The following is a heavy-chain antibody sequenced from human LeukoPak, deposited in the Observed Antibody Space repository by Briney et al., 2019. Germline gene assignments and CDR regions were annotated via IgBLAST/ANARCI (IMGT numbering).Heavy chain of an antibody. CDR1: GGSFSGYY. CDR3: ARDIGAGSTSFIPADY. D-gene: IGHD2-2*01. Sequence: SETLSLTCAVYGGSFSGYYWSWIRQPPGKGLEWIGRIYTSGSTNYNPSLKSRVTMSVDTSKNQFSLKLSSVTAADTAVYYCARDIGAGSTSFIPADYWGQGTLVTVSS. J-gene: IGHJ4*02. V-gene: IGHV4-4*07. CDR2: IYTSGST.